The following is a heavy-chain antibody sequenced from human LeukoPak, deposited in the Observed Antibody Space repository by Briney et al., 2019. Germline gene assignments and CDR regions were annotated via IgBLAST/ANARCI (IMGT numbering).Heavy chain of an antibody. Sequence: GGSLRLSCAASGFTFSNYWMNWVRQAPGEGLVWVSHINSDGSSTTYADSVKGRFTISRDNARNTLYLQMDSLRAEDTAVYYCARDRMVGYYHYGTDVWGQGTTVSVSS. D-gene: IGHD2-8*01. J-gene: IGHJ6*02. V-gene: IGHV3-74*01. CDR1: GFTFSNYW. CDR2: INSDGSST. CDR3: ARDRMVGYYHYGTDV.